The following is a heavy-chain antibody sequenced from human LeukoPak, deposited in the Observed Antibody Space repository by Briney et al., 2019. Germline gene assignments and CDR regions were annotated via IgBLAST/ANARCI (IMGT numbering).Heavy chain of an antibody. CDR3: AKGEGYGDYAYLFDY. CDR2: ISGSGGST. V-gene: IGHV3-23*01. CDR1: GFTFSSYA. D-gene: IGHD4-17*01. Sequence: GGSLGLSCAASGFTFSSYAMSWVRQAPGKGLEWVSAISGSGGSTYYADSVKGRFTISRDNSKNTLYLQMNSLRAEDTAVYYCAKGEGYGDYAYLFDYWGQGTLVTVSS. J-gene: IGHJ4*02.